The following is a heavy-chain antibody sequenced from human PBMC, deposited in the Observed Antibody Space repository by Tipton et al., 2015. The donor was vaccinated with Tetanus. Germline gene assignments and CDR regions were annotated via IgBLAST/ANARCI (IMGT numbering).Heavy chain of an antibody. J-gene: IGHJ4*02. D-gene: IGHD3-10*01. Sequence: GSLRLSCEASGFTFGHYPMAWVRQAPGKGLEWVSGIAGTAGSTYYRDSVRGRFTVSRDNVGNTLYLQMNSLRAEDTARHYCAKVKTWASLWFGDVWGPGTLVAVSS. CDR3: AKVKTWASLWFGDV. CDR2: IAGTAGST. CDR1: GFTFGHYP. V-gene: IGHV3-23*01.